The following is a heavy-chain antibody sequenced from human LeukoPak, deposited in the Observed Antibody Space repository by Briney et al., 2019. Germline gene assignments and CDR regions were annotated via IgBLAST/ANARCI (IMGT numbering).Heavy chain of an antibody. D-gene: IGHD3-22*01. J-gene: IGHJ4*02. Sequence: PGGSLRLSCAASGFTFSNYAMAWVRQAPGKGLEWVSGISGNGGKVYYADSAKGRFTISRDNFKSTLDLQMNSLRGEDTAVYFCAKRDYYDSSGYASLFDHWGQGTLATVSP. CDR1: GFTFSNYA. CDR3: AKRDYYDSSGYASLFDH. V-gene: IGHV3-23*01. CDR2: ISGNGGKV.